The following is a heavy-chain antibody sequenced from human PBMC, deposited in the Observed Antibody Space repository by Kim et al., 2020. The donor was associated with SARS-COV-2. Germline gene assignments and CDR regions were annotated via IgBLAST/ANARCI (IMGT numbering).Heavy chain of an antibody. D-gene: IGHD3-9*01. Sequence: PSLKSRVTISVDTSKNQFSLKLSSVTAADTAVYYCARSLRYFDWSPNFDYWGQGTLVTVSS. V-gene: IGHV4-34*01. CDR3: ARSLRYFDWSPNFDY. J-gene: IGHJ4*02.